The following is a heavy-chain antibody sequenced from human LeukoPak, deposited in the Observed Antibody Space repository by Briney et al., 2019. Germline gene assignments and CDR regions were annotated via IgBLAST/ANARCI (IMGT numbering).Heavy chain of an antibody. V-gene: IGHV4-39*07. J-gene: IGHJ5*02. Sequence: NTSETLSLTCTVSGGSISSSSYYWGSIRQPPGKGLEWIGSIYHSGSTYYNPSLKSRVTISVDTSKNQFSLKLSSVTAADTAVYYCAREQQLASGWFDPWGQGTLVTVSS. CDR1: GGSISSSSYY. CDR3: AREQQLASGWFDP. D-gene: IGHD6-13*01. CDR2: IYHSGST.